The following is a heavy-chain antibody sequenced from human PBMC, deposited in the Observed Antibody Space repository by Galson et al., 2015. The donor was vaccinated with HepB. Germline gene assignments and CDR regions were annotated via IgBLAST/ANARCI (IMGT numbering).Heavy chain of an antibody. CDR1: GGSISSGDYY. V-gene: IGHV4-30-4*01. D-gene: IGHD2-2*01. Sequence: TLSLTCTVSGGSISSGDYYWSWIRQPPGKGLEWIGYIYYSGSTYYNPSLKSRVTISVDTSKNQFSLKLSSVTAADTAVYYCARSSGYCSSTSCPLDYWGQGTLVTVSS. CDR2: IYYSGST. CDR3: ARSSGYCSSTSCPLDY. J-gene: IGHJ4*02.